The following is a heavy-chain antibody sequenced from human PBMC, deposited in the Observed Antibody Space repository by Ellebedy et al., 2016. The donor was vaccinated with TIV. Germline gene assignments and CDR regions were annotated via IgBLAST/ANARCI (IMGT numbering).Heavy chain of an antibody. CDR2: FGVSGDAT. CDR3: ACSRTFDY. V-gene: IGHV3-23*01. Sequence: GESLKISCAASGFTFTSHAMTWVRQAPGQGLEWVSGFGVSGDATYYADSVKGRFTISRDNAKNTLYLQMNSLRAEDTAVYYCACSRTFDYWGQGTLVTVSS. CDR1: GFTFTSHA. D-gene: IGHD6-19*01. J-gene: IGHJ4*02.